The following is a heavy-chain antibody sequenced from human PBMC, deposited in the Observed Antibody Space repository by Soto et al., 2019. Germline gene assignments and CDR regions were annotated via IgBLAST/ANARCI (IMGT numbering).Heavy chain of an antibody. CDR3: VRLVGNSWFDY. V-gene: IGHV6-1*01. J-gene: IGHJ4*02. CDR1: GDSVSSNSPA. D-gene: IGHD2-15*01. CDR2: TYYRSKWYN. Sequence: SQTLSLTCAISGDSVSSNSPAWNWIRQSPSRGLEWLGKTYYRSKWYNEYAVSVKSRMTINSDTSKNQFSLQLNSVTPEDTAVYYCVRLVGNSWFDYWGQGALVTVSS.